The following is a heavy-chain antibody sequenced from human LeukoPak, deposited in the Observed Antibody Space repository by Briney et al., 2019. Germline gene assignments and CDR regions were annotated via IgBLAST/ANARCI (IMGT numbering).Heavy chain of an antibody. Sequence: PSETLSLTCTVSGGSISSYYWSWIRQPPGRGLEWIGYGYYSGRTKYNPSLKSRVTISVDTSKNHLSLRLTSVAAADTAVYYCAGGTYSYRYDYWGQGTLVTVSS. CDR2: GYYSGRT. J-gene: IGHJ4*02. CDR1: GGSISSYY. V-gene: IGHV4-59*01. D-gene: IGHD5-18*01. CDR3: AGGTYSYRYDY.